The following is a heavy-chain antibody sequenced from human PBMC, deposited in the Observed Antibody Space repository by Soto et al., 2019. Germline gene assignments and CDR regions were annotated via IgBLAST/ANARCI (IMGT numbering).Heavy chain of an antibody. D-gene: IGHD6-19*01. V-gene: IGHV3-49*03. CDR3: TRGYSSGWYLIDYFDS. CDR1: GFTFGAHE. J-gene: IGHJ4*02. CDR2: IRSRAYGGTT. Sequence: GGSLRLSCTGSGFTFGAHEVGWFRQAPGRGLEWVGFIRSRAYGGTTDYAASVYGRFTISRDDSKNIAFLQMISLKTEDTAVYYCTRGYSSGWYLIDYFDSWGQGTLVTVSS.